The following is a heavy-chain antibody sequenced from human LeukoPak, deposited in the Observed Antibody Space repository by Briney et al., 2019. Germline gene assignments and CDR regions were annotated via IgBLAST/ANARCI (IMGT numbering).Heavy chain of an antibody. CDR1: GFTFSSYE. CDR3: ARDLYYYDSSGPSH. J-gene: IGHJ4*02. CDR2: ISSSGSTI. V-gene: IGHV3-48*03. D-gene: IGHD3-22*01. Sequence: PGGSLRLSCAASGFTFSSYEMNWVRQAPGKGLEWVSYISSSGSTIYYADSVKGRFTISRDNAKNSLYLQLNSLRAEDTAVYYCARDLYYYDSSGPSHWGQGTLVTASS.